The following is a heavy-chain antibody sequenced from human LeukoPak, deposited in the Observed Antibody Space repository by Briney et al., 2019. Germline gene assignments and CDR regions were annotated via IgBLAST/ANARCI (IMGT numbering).Heavy chain of an antibody. V-gene: IGHV3-23*01. CDR2: ISGSGGST. Sequence: GGSLRLSCAASGFTFSSYAMSGVRQAPGKGLEWVSAISGSGGSTYYADSVKGRFTISRDNSKNTLYLQMNSLRAEDTAVYYCAKAHSSGWWGYYFDYWGQGTLVTVSS. D-gene: IGHD6-19*01. CDR1: GFTFSSYA. J-gene: IGHJ4*02. CDR3: AKAHSSGWWGYYFDY.